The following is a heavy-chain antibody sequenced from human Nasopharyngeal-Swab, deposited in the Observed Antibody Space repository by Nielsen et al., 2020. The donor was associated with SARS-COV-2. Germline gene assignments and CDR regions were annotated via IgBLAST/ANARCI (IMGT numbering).Heavy chain of an antibody. CDR3: ARDLVCSGGSCYSNGFDY. V-gene: IGHV4-59*13. Sequence: LRLSCTVSGGSISSYYWSWIRQPPGKGLEWIGYIYYSGSTNYNPSLKSRVTISVDTSKNQFSLKLSSVTAADTAVYYCARDLVCSGGSCYSNGFDYWGQGTLVTVSS. D-gene: IGHD2-15*01. CDR2: IYYSGST. CDR1: GGSISSYY. J-gene: IGHJ4*02.